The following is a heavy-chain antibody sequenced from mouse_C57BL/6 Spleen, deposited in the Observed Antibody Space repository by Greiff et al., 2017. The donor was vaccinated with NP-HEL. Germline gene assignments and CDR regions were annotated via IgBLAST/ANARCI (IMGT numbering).Heavy chain of an antibody. CDR2: ISSGSSTI. D-gene: IGHD4-1*01. J-gene: IGHJ2*01. CDR1: GFTFSDYG. Sequence: DVKLQESGGGLVKPGGSLKLSCAASGFTFSDYGMHWVRQAPEKGLEWVAYISSGSSTIYYADTVKGRFTISRDNAKNTLFLQMTSLRSEDTAMYYCARSVTGRYYFDYWGQGTTLTVSS. V-gene: IGHV5-17*01. CDR3: ARSVTGRYYFDY.